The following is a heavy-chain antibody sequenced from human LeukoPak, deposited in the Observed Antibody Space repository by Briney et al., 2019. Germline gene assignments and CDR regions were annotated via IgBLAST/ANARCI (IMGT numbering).Heavy chain of an antibody. CDR1: GFAFFSYG. V-gene: IGHV3-23*01. J-gene: IGHJ4*02. CDR2: ISANGGST. Sequence: GGTLRLSCAASGFAFFSYGMTWIRQAPGEGLEWVSSISANGGSTYYADSVKGRFTISRDSSNDTLYLQLNSLRADDAAIYFCARNRLSGWYFFDYWGQGTLVAVSS. CDR3: ARNRLSGWYFFDY. D-gene: IGHD6-19*01.